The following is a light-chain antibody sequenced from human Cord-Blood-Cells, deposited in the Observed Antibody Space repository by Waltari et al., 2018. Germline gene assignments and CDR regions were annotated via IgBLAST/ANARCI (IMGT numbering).Light chain of an antibody. Sequence: QSALTQPASVSGSPGQSITISCTGTSSDVGSYNLVSWYHQHPGKAPKLMIYEGSKRLSGVSNRFSGSKSGNTASLTISGLQAEDEADYYCCSYAGSSTVVFGGGTKLTVL. J-gene: IGLJ2*01. CDR1: SSDVGSYNL. CDR2: EGS. V-gene: IGLV2-23*01. CDR3: CSYAGSSTVV.